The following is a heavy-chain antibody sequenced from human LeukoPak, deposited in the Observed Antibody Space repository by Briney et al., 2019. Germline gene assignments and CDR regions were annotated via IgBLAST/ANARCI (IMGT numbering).Heavy chain of an antibody. CDR1: AFTFRSYW. V-gene: IGHV3-74*01. CDR2: INTDGSST. Sequence: GGSLRLSCKASAFTFRSYWMHWVRQAPGKGLAWVSRINTDGSSTTYADSVKGRFTIFRDNARNTLYPQMNSLRADDTALYFCARGGRFGELSSTRWGQGTLVTVSS. D-gene: IGHD3-10*01. J-gene: IGHJ4*02. CDR3: ARGGRFGELSSTR.